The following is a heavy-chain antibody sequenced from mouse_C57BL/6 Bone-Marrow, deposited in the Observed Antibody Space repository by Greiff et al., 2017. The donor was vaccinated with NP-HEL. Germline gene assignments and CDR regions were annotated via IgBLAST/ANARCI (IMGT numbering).Heavy chain of an antibody. Sequence: EVQGVESGGGLVKPGGSLKLSCAASGFTFSSYAMSWVRQTPEKRLEWVATISDGGSYTYYPDNVKGRCTISRDNAKNNLYLQMSHLTSEDTAMYYCARDTLVGYFDVWGTGTAVTVSS. CDR2: ISDGGSYT. CDR3: ARDTLVGYFDV. CDR1: GFTFSSYA. V-gene: IGHV5-4*01. J-gene: IGHJ1*03.